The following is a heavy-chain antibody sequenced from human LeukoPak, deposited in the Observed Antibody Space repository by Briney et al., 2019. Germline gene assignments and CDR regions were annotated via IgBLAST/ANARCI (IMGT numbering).Heavy chain of an antibody. CDR1: GFTFSSYW. CDR3: ARWGYTNGWFYFEN. CDR2: IKQDGSET. Sequence: GSLRLSCAASGFTFSSYWMGWVRQAPGKGLEWVANIKQDGSETYYVDSVKGRFTISRDNAKNSLYLQMNSLRAEDTAVYYCARWGYTNGWFYFENWGQGTLVTVSS. D-gene: IGHD6-19*01. J-gene: IGHJ4*02. V-gene: IGHV3-7*01.